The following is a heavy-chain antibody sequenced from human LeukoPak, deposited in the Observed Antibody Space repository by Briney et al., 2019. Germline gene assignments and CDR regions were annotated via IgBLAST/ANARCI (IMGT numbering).Heavy chain of an antibody. CDR2: INPNSGGT. J-gene: IGHJ4*02. CDR1: GYTFTGYY. Sequence: GASVKVSCKASGYTFTGYYMPWVRQAPGQGLEWMGWINPNSGGTNYAQKFQGRVTMTRDTSISTAYMELSRLRSDDTAVYYCARGYRGYSYGYGDYWGQGTLVTVSS. D-gene: IGHD5-18*01. CDR3: ARGYRGYSYGYGDY. V-gene: IGHV1-2*02.